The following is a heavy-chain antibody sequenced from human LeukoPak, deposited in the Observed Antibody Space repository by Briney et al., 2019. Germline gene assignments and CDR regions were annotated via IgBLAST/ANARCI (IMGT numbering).Heavy chain of an antibody. Sequence: GGSLRLSCAASGFTFSRDWMTWVRQAPGKGLEWVANIKHDGSEKYYVDSVKGRFTISRDNTKNSLYLQMNSLRAEDTAVYYCARDRSYYYDSSGYYYESPHYYYGMDVWGQGTTVTVSS. CDR2: IKHDGSEK. CDR1: GFTFSRDW. J-gene: IGHJ6*02. CDR3: ARDRSYYYDSSGYYYESPHYYYGMDV. D-gene: IGHD3-22*01. V-gene: IGHV3-7*01.